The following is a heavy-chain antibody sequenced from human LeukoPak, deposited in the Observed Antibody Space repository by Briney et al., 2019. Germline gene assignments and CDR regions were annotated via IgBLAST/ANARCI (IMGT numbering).Heavy chain of an antibody. V-gene: IGHV1-24*01. D-gene: IGHD3-22*01. Sequence: ASMKVSCKVSGYTLTELSMHWVRQAPGKGLEWMGGFDPEDGETIYAQKFQGRVTMTEDTSTDTAYMELSSLRSGDTAVYYCATLIRPYYYDSSGYYSYWFDPWGQGTLVTVSS. CDR1: GYTLTELS. J-gene: IGHJ5*02. CDR2: FDPEDGET. CDR3: ATLIRPYYYDSSGYYSYWFDP.